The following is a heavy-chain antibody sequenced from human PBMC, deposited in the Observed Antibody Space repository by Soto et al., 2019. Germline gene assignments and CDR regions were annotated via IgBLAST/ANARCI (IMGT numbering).Heavy chain of an antibody. V-gene: IGHV3-30*18. J-gene: IGHJ4*02. Sequence: QVQLVESGGGVVQPGRSLRLSCAASGFTFSSYGMHWVRQAPGKRLEWVAVISYDGSNKYYADSVKGRFTISRDNSTNTLYLPMTSLRAEDTAVYYCAKDGGVVVVAAPSYYFDYWGQGTLVTVSS. CDR2: ISYDGSNK. CDR3: AKDGGVVVVAAPSYYFDY. CDR1: GFTFSSYG. D-gene: IGHD2-15*01.